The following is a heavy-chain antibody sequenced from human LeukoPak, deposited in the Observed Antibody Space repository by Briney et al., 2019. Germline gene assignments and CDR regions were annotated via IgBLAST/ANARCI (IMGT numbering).Heavy chain of an antibody. Sequence: GGSLRLSCEASGLTFNKYWMTWVRQAPGKGLEWVANIKQDGSEKNYVDSVKGRFTISRDNAKNSLSLRMNSLSAEDTAVYYCARGGLYGDLRGFDYWGQGTLVTVSS. V-gene: IGHV3-7*01. CDR3: ARGGLYGDLRGFDY. CDR1: GLTFNKYW. CDR2: IKQDGSEK. J-gene: IGHJ4*02. D-gene: IGHD4-17*01.